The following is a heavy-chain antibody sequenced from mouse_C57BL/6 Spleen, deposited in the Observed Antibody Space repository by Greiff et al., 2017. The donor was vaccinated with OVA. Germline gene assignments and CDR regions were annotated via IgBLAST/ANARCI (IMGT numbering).Heavy chain of an antibody. J-gene: IGHJ3*01. CDR2: IYPSDGST. CDR3: ARSTMVTTGFAY. Sequence: VQLQQSGPELVKPGASVKLSCKASGYTFTSYDINWVQQRPGQGLEWIGWIYPSDGSTKYTEKFKGKATWTVDTSSSSALMELHSLTSEDSAVYFCARSTMVTTGFAYWGQGTLVTVSA. V-gene: IGHV1-85*01. CDR1: GYTFTSYD. D-gene: IGHD2-2*01.